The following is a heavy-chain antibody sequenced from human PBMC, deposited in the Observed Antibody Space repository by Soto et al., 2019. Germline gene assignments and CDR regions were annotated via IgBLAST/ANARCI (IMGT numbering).Heavy chain of an antibody. D-gene: IGHD7-27*01. J-gene: IGHJ6*02. CDR3: ARHSNWGLNYYYGMDV. Sequence: GDSLKISCKGSGYSFTSYWIGWVRQMPGKGLEWMGIIYPGDSDTKYSPSFQGQVTMSADKSISIVYLQWSSLKTSDTAMYYCARHSNWGLNYYYGMDVWVQGTTVTVSS. CDR2: IYPGDSDT. V-gene: IGHV5-51*01. CDR1: GYSFTSYW.